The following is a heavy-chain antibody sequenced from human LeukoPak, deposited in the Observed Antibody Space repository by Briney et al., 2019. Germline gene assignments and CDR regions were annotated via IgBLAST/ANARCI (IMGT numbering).Heavy chain of an antibody. J-gene: IGHJ5*02. CDR1: GGSISSGGYY. V-gene: IGHV4-31*03. Sequence: SQTLSLTCTVSGGSISSGGYYWSWIRQHPGKGLDWIGYIYYSGSTYYNPSLKSRVTISVDTSKNQFSLKLSSVTAADTAVYYCARVKLVVPTAITSNWFDPWGQGTLVTVSS. CDR3: ARVKLVVPTAITSNWFDP. CDR2: IYYSGST. D-gene: IGHD2-2*01.